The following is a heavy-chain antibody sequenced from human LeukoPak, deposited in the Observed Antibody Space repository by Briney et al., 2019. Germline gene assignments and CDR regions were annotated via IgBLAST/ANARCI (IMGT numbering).Heavy chain of an antibody. Sequence: LRLSCAASGFTFSDYYMSWLRQAPGKGLEWIGYIYFTGSTNYNPSLKSRVTISVDTSKNQVSLKLSSVTAADTAVYYCAEGMTGHAPRLFDYWGQGTLVTVSS. CDR1: GFTFSDYY. D-gene: IGHD1-14*01. CDR3: AEGMTGHAPRLFDY. J-gene: IGHJ4*02. CDR2: IYFTGST. V-gene: IGHV4-59*03.